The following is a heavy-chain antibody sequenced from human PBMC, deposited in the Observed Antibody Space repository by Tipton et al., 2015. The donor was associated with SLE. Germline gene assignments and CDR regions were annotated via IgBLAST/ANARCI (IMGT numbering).Heavy chain of an antibody. CDR1: GYTFTGYY. CDR2: INPNSGGT. CDR3: AREEYSGSRGAFDI. J-gene: IGHJ3*02. V-gene: IGHV1-2*06. Sequence: QLVQSGPEAKKPGASVKVSCKASGYTFTGYYMHWVRQAPGQGLEWMGRINPNSGGTNYAQKFQGRVTMTRDTSISTAYMELSRLRSDDTAVYYCAREEYSGSRGAFDIWGQGTMVTVSS. D-gene: IGHD1-26*01.